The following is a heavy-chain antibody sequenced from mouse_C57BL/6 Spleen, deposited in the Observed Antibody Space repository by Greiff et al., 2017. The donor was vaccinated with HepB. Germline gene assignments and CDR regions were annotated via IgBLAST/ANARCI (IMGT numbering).Heavy chain of an antibody. CDR1: EYEFPSHD. D-gene: IGHD3-2*02. CDR3: ARQGTAQATFAY. CDR2: INSDGGST. Sequence: EVKLVESGGGLVQPGESLKLSCESNEYEFPSHDMSWVRKTPEKRLELVAAINSDGGSTYYPDTMERRFIISRDNTKTTLYLQMSSLRSEDTALYYGARQGTAQATFAYWGQGTLVTVSA. J-gene: IGHJ3*01. V-gene: IGHV5-2*01.